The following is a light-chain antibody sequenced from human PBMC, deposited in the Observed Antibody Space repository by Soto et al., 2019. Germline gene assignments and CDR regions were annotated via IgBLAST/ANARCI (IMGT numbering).Light chain of an antibody. CDR3: QYYGSSST. Sequence: EIVLTQSPATLSLSPGVRATVSCRASQSVSSNFLAWYQQKPGQAPRLLIYGASSRATGIPDRFSGSGSGTDFTLTINRLEPADFAVYYCQYYGSSSTFGQGTKVDIK. V-gene: IGKV3-20*01. CDR1: QSVSSNF. CDR2: GAS. J-gene: IGKJ1*01.